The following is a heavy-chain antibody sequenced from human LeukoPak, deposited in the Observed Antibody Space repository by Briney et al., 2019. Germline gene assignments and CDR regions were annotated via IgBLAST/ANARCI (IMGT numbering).Heavy chain of an antibody. J-gene: IGHJ4*02. V-gene: IGHV3-23*01. Sequence: PGGSLRLSCAASGFTFSSYAMSWVRQAPGKGLEWVSAISGSGGSTYYADSVKGRFTISRDNSKNTLYLQMNSLRAEDTAVYYCKPDSSGYTNLYYFDYWGQGTLVTVSS. CDR3: KPDSSGYTNLYYFDY. CDR2: ISGSGGST. D-gene: IGHD3-22*01. CDR1: GFTFSSYA.